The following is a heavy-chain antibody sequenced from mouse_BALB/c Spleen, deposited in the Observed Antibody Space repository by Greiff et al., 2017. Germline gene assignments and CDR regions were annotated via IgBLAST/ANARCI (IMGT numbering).Heavy chain of an antibody. CDR1: GFTFTDYY. V-gene: IGHV7-3*02. D-gene: IGHD1-1*01. J-gene: IGHJ3*01. CDR3: ARDIIGYGGFFFAY. Sequence: EVMLVESGGGLVQPGGSLRLSCATSGFTFTDYYMSWVRQPPGKALEWLGFIRNKANGYTTEYSASVKGRFTISRDNSQSILYLQMNTLRAEDSATYYCARDIIGYGGFFFAYWGQGTLVTVSA. CDR2: IRNKANGYTT.